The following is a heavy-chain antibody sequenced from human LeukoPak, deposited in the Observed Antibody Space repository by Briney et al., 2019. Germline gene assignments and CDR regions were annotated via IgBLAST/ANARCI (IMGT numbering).Heavy chain of an antibody. J-gene: IGHJ4*02. V-gene: IGHV3-23*01. Sequence: GGSLRLSCAASGFTFSSYAMSWVRQAPGKGLEWVSAISGSDGSQYYADSVRGRFTISRDNSKSTLYLQMTNLRAEDMAVYYCAKGSYGDYDFWGQGTLVTVSS. D-gene: IGHD4-17*01. CDR2: ISGSDGSQ. CDR1: GFTFSSYA. CDR3: AKGSYGDYDF.